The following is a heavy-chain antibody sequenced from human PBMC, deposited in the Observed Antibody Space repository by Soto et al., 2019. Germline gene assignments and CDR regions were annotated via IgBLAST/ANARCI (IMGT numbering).Heavy chain of an antibody. D-gene: IGHD2-15*01. CDR2: IWFDGSNK. CDR1: GFTLGNYG. V-gene: IGHV3-33*01. J-gene: IGHJ5*01. Sequence: GGSLRLSCAASGFTLGNYGMHWVRLAPGQGLEWVAAIWFDGSNKYYADSVKGRFTISRDNSKNTLYLQMNSLRAEDTAVYYCAREDRYCSGGSCHSDWFDSWGQGT. CDR3: AREDRYCSGGSCHSDWFDS.